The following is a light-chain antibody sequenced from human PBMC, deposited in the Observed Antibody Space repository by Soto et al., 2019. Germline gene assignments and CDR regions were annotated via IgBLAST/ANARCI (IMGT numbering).Light chain of an antibody. Sequence: QSALTQPPSASGSPGHSVTLSCTGTSSDVGGYNYVSWYQQHPGKAPKLIISEVNKRPSGVPDRFSGSKSGNTASLTVSGLQAADEAFYYCSSYTTRSTLVFGGGTKLTVL. CDR3: SSYTTRSTLV. J-gene: IGLJ2*01. V-gene: IGLV2-8*01. CDR1: SSDVGGYNY. CDR2: EVN.